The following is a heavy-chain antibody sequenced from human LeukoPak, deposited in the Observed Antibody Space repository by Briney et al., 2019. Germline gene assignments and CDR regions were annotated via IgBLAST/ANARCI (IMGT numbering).Heavy chain of an antibody. Sequence: AGGSLRLSCAASGNYWMHWVRQAPGKGLVWVSHINSDGSWTSYADSVKGRFTISKDNAKNTVYLQMNSLRAEDTAVYYCAKEGFDSWGQGTLVTVSS. CDR1: GNYW. V-gene: IGHV3-74*01. J-gene: IGHJ4*02. CDR3: AKEGFDS. CDR2: INSDGSWT.